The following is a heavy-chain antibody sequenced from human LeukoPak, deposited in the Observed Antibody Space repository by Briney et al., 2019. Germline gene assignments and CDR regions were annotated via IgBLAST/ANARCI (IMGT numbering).Heavy chain of an antibody. J-gene: IGHJ6*04. CDR2: ISSSGSTI. Sequence: GGSLRLSCAASGFTFSSYEMNWVRQAPGKGLEWVSYISSSGSTIYYADSVKGRFTISRDNAKNSLYLQMNSLRAEDTAVYYCARDQGSGYDRDYYYYGMDVWGKGTTVTVSS. CDR3: ARDQGSGYDRDYYYYGMDV. CDR1: GFTFSSYE. D-gene: IGHD5-12*01. V-gene: IGHV3-48*03.